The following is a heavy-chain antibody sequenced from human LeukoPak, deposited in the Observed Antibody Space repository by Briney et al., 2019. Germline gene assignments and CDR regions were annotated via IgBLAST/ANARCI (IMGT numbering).Heavy chain of an antibody. Sequence: GESLKISCKGSGYSFTSYWIGWVRQMPGKGLEWMGIIYPGDSDTRYSPSFQGQVTISADKSISTAYLQWSSLKASDTAMYYCASQAVAGTRSDAFDIWGQGTMVTVSS. CDR3: ASQAVAGTRSDAFDI. V-gene: IGHV5-51*01. CDR2: IYPGDSDT. D-gene: IGHD6-19*01. CDR1: GYSFTSYW. J-gene: IGHJ3*02.